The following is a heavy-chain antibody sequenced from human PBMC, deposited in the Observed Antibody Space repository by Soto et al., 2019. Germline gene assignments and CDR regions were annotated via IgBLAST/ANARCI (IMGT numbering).Heavy chain of an antibody. J-gene: IGHJ6*04. Sequence: EVQLLESGGGLVQPGGSLRLSCAASGFIFSRYAMTWVRQAPGKGLEWVSAITGGGFSTYYTESVKGRFTISRDNSKNTLYLQMNRLRAEDTAVYVCAKGGVRGVQMDVWGKGTTVTVSS. V-gene: IGHV3-23*01. CDR3: AKGGVRGVQMDV. CDR2: ITGGGFST. D-gene: IGHD3-10*01. CDR1: GFIFSRYA.